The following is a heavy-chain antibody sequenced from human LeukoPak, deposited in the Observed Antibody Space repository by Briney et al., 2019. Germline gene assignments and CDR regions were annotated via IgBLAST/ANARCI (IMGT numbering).Heavy chain of an antibody. D-gene: IGHD5-18*01. Sequence: ASVKVSCKASGYTFTGYYMHWVRQAPGQGLEWMGRINPNSGGTNYAQKFQGRVTITADESTSTAYMELSSLRSEDTAVYYCARGGGRYSYPDYWGQGTLVTVSS. J-gene: IGHJ4*02. V-gene: IGHV1-2*06. CDR2: INPNSGGT. CDR3: ARGGGRYSYPDY. CDR1: GYTFTGYY.